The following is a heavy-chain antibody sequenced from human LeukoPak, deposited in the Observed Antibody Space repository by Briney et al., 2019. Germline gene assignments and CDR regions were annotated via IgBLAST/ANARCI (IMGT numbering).Heavy chain of an antibody. CDR3: ARDPITVTTGGRYYYYGMDV. Sequence: GASVKVSCKASGGTCSSYAISWVRQAPGQGLEWMGGIIPIFGTANYAQKFQGRVTITADESTSTAYMELSSLRSEDTAVYYCARDPITVTTGGRYYYYGMDVWGKGTTVTVSS. V-gene: IGHV1-69*13. CDR1: GGTCSSYA. CDR2: IIPIFGTA. D-gene: IGHD4-11*01. J-gene: IGHJ6*04.